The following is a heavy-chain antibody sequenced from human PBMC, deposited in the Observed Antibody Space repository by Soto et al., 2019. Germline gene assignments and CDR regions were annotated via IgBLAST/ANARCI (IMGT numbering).Heavy chain of an antibody. D-gene: IGHD2-21*02. Sequence: GASVKVSCKASGYTFTSYYMHWVRQAPGQGLELMGIINPSGGSTSYAQKFQGRVTMTRDTSTSTVYMELSSLRSEDTAVYYCARTVAYCVFDCYSNYYGMDVWGQGTTVTVSS. CDR3: ARTVAYCVFDCYSNYYGMDV. J-gene: IGHJ6*02. V-gene: IGHV1-46*03. CDR1: GYTFTSYY. CDR2: INPSGGST.